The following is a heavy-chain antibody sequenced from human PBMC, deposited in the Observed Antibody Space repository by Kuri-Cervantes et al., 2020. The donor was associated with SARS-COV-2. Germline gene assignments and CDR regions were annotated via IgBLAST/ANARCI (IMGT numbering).Heavy chain of an antibody. D-gene: IGHD3-3*01. V-gene: IGHV3-15*01. J-gene: IGHJ4*01. CDR3: TTDRGYDFWSGYGRRSYYFDY. Sequence: GESLKISCAASGFTFSNAWMSWVRQAPGKGLEWVGRIKSKTDGGTTDYAAPVKGRFTISRDDSKNTLYLQMNSLKTEDTAVYYCTTDRGYDFWSGYGRRSYYFDYWGHGTLVTVSS. CDR1: GFTFSNAW. CDR2: IKSKTDGGTT.